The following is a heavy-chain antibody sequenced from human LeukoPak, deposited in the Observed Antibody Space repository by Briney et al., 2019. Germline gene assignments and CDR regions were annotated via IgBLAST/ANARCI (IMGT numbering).Heavy chain of an antibody. CDR2: IYYSGST. J-gene: IGHJ4*02. CDR1: GGSISSYY. Sequence: PSETLSLTCTVSGGSISSYYWSWIRQPPGKGLEWIGYIYYSGSTNYNSSLKSRVTILVDMSKNQFSLKLSSVTAADTAVYYCARAVLIVATCFDYWGQGTLVTVSS. D-gene: IGHD5-12*01. V-gene: IGHV4-59*01. CDR3: ARAVLIVATCFDY.